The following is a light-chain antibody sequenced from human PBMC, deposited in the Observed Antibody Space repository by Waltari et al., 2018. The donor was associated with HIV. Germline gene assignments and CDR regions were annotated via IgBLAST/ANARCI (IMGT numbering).Light chain of an antibody. CDR2: DDS. CDR1: DIGSKS. CDR3: QVWDDSSRHVL. J-gene: IGLJ2*01. V-gene: IGLV3-21*02. Sequence: SYVLTQPPSVSVAPGQTARITCGGNDIGSKSVHWYQQEPGQAPVLVVYDDSDRPSGIPERFSGSNSGGTATLTISRVEAGDEAAYYCQVWDDSSRHVLFGGGTKLTVL.